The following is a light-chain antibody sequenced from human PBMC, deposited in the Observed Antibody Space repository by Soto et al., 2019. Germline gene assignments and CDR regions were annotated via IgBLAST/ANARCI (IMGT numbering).Light chain of an antibody. CDR1: TGSVTRTHY. CDR3: LLLHSGTRRV. V-gene: IGLV7-46*01. CDR2: DTD. J-gene: IGLJ1*01. Sequence: QAVVTQEPSLTVSPGGTVNLTCGSSTGSVTRTHYPYWFQQKPGQAPRTLIYDTDNRYSWTPARVSGSLLGGQADLTLPGAQPKDEADYYGLLLHSGTRRVFGAGTKITVL.